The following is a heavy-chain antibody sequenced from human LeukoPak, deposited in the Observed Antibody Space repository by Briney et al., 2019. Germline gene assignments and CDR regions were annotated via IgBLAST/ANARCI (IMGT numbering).Heavy chain of an antibody. CDR2: INHSGST. CDR1: GGSFSGYY. Sequence: SETLSLTCAVYGGSFSGYYWSWIRQPPGKGLEWIGEINHSGSTNYNPSLKSRVTISVDTSKNQFSLKLSSVTAVDTAVYYCARLNNWFDPWGQGTLVTVSS. D-gene: IGHD4/OR15-4a*01. CDR3: ARLNNWFDP. V-gene: IGHV4-34*01. J-gene: IGHJ5*02.